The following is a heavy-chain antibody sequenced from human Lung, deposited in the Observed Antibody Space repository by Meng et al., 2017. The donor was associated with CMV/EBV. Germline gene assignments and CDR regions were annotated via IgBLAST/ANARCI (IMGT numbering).Heavy chain of an antibody. Sequence: SXXVSXKASGYTFTGYYMHWVRQAPGQGLEWMGWINPNSGGTNYAQKFQGRVTMTRDTSISTAYMELSRLRSDDTAVYYCARDRVPAAFRDYGMDVWGQGXTVTFSS. CDR1: GYTFTGYY. V-gene: IGHV1-2*02. CDR2: INPNSGGT. J-gene: IGHJ6*02. D-gene: IGHD2-2*01. CDR3: ARDRVPAAFRDYGMDV.